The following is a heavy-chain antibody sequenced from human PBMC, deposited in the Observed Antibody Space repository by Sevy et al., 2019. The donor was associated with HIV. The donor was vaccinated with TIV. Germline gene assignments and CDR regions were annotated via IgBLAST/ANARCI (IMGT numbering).Heavy chain of an antibody. D-gene: IGHD6-19*01. CDR2: IYTSGST. V-gene: IGHV4-61*02. Sequence: SETLSLTCTVSGGSISSGSYYWSWIRQPAGKGLEWIGRIYTSGSTNYNPSLKSRVTMSVDTSKNQFSLKLSSVTAADTAVYYCARHWIAVARHDAFDIWGQGTMVTVSS. CDR1: GGSISSGSYY. J-gene: IGHJ3*02. CDR3: ARHWIAVARHDAFDI.